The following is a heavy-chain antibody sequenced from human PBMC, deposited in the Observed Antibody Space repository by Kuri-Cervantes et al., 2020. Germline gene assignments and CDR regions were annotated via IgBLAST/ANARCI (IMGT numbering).Heavy chain of an antibody. J-gene: IGHJ4*02. V-gene: IGHV4-34*01. CDR2: INHSGGT. CDR3: ARGYGAAAANFDY. Sequence: GSLRLSCAVYGGSLSGYSWGWIRQPPGKGLEWIGEINHSGGTNYNPSLKSRATISVDTSKNQFSLKLSSVTAADTAVYYCARGYGAAAANFDYWGQGTLVTVSS. D-gene: IGHD6-13*01. CDR1: GGSLSGYS.